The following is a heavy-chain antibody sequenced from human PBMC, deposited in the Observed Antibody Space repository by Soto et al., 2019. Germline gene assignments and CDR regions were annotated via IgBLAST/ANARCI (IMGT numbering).Heavy chain of an antibody. CDR3: ARVYNGGDAFDI. CDR2: IYHSGST. CDR1: GGSISSGGYS. V-gene: IGHV4-30-2*01. J-gene: IGHJ3*02. Sequence: QLQLQESGSGLVKPSQTLSLTCAVSGGSISSGGYSWSWIRQPPGKGLEWIGYIYHSGSTYYNPSLKSRVTISVARSKNQVSLKLSSVTAADTAVYYCARVYNGGDAFDIWGQGTMVTVSS. D-gene: IGHD1-1*01.